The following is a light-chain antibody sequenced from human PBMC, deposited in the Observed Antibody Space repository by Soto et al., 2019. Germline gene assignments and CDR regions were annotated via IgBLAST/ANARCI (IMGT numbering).Light chain of an antibody. J-gene: IGKJ5*01. V-gene: IGKV3-20*01. CDR3: QQYGSSRAIT. Sequence: ESVLTQSPGTLSLSPWERATLPRRASQSVSSSYLAWYQQKPGQAPRLLIYGASSRATGIPDRFSGSGSGTDFTLTISRLEPEDFAVYYCQQYGSSRAITFGQGTRLEIK. CDR2: GAS. CDR1: QSVSSSY.